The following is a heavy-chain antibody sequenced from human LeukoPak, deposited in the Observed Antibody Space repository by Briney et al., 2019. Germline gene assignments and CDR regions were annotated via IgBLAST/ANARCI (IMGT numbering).Heavy chain of an antibody. D-gene: IGHD3-10*01. Sequence: GGSLRLSCVASGLTFNSHSMSWVRQAPGMGLEWVLVVSTNGDVTFYADSVKGRFTISRDNSKNTLFLQMNSLRAEDTAVYYCAKLSLSGRSQSADYWGQGTLVTVSS. CDR3: AKLSLSGRSQSADY. CDR1: GLTFNSHS. CDR2: VSTNGDVT. J-gene: IGHJ4*02. V-gene: IGHV3-23*01.